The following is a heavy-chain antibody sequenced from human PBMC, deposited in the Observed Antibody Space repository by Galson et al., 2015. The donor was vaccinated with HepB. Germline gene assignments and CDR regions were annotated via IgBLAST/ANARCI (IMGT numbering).Heavy chain of an antibody. D-gene: IGHD3-10*01. Sequence: SVKVSCKATGGTFISYYIHWVRQAPGQGLEWMGIINPSGSGTSYAQKFQGRVTMTRDTSTSTVYMEMSSLRPDDTAVYYCASPTLHGSVSDYIPDYYGMDVWGQGTTVTVSS. CDR3: ASPTLHGSVSDYIPDYYGMDV. CDR2: INPSGSGT. V-gene: IGHV1-46*01. J-gene: IGHJ6*02. CDR1: GGTFISYY.